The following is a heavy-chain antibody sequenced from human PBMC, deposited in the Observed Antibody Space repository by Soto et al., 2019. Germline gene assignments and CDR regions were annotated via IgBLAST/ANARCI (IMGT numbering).Heavy chain of an antibody. CDR2: ISGSGGST. D-gene: IGHD2-15*01. CDR3: AKRAPRVYCSGGSCYSLDY. CDR1: GFTFSSYA. Sequence: EVQLLESGGGLVQPGGSLRLSCAASGFTFSSYAMSWVRQAPGKGLEWVSAISGSGGSTYYADSVKGRFTISRDNSKNTLYLQMNRLRAEDTAVYYCAKRAPRVYCSGGSCYSLDYWGQGTLVTVSS. J-gene: IGHJ4*02. V-gene: IGHV3-23*01.